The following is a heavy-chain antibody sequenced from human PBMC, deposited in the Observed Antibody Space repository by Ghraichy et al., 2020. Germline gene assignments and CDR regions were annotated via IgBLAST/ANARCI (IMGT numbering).Heavy chain of an antibody. CDR2: IYYSGST. CDR1: GGSISSGGYY. Sequence: SQTLSLTCTVSGGSISSGGYYWSWIRQHPGKGLEWIGYIYYSGSTYYNPSLKSRVTISVDTSKNQFSLKLSSVTAADTAVYYCARDGIVGYYGMDVWGQGTTVTVSS. D-gene: IGHD2-21*01. CDR3: ARDGIVGYYGMDV. J-gene: IGHJ6*02. V-gene: IGHV4-31*03.